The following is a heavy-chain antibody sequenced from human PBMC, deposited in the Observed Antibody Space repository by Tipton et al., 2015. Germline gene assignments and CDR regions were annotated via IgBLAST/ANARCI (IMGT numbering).Heavy chain of an antibody. D-gene: IGHD2-2*03. CDR2: IYTSGRT. CDR3: ARMDILGNWFDP. V-gene: IGHV4-4*07. J-gene: IGHJ5*02. Sequence: TLSLTCTVSGGSISNYYWRWIRQPAGKGLEWIGRIYTSGRTNYSPSLKSRVTMSLDTSKNQFSLRLSSVTAADTAVYYCARMDILGNWFDPWGQGTLVTVSS. CDR1: GGSISNYY.